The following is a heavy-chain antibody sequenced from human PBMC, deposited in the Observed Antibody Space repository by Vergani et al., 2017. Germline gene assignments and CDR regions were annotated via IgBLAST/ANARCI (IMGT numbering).Heavy chain of an antibody. CDR3: AKVASYYGSGSYYNYYYYGMDV. J-gene: IGHJ6*02. CDR1: GFTFSSYA. D-gene: IGHD3-10*01. CDR2: ISGSGGST. Sequence: EVQLLESGGGLVQPGGSLRLSCAASGFTFSSYAMSWVRQAPGKGLEWVSAISGSGGSTYYADSVKGRFTISRDNSKNTLYLQMNSLRAEDTAVYYCAKVASYYGSGSYYNYYYYGMDVWGQGTTVTVSS. V-gene: IGHV3-23*01.